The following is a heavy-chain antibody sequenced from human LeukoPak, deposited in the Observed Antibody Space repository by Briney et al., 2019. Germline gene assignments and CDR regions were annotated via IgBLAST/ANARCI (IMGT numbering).Heavy chain of an antibody. D-gene: IGHD1-26*01. CDR1: GFTFSSFT. CDR3: ARGGSDPVSGRYYGGGAFDI. V-gene: IGHV3-21*01. Sequence: GGSLRLSCAASGFTFSSFTMNWVRQAPGRGLEWVSSISSSSRYIYYGDSVMGRFTISRDNAKNSLYLQMNGLRAEDTAVYYCARGGSDPVSGRYYGGGAFDIWGQGTMVTVSS. J-gene: IGHJ3*02. CDR2: ISSSSRYI.